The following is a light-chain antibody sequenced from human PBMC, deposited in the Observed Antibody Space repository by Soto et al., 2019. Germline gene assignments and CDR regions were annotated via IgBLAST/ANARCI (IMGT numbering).Light chain of an antibody. J-gene: IGLJ1*01. CDR2: NNN. CDR1: SSNIGTNA. V-gene: IGLV1-44*01. CDR3: AEGKDSLNGYV. Sequence: QSVLTQPPSASGTPGQRVTISCSGGSSNIGTNAVNWYQQLPGTAPKLLIYNNNQRPSGVPDRFSGSKSGTSASLAISGLRSEEGADYYGAEGKDSLNGYVFETGTRVPV.